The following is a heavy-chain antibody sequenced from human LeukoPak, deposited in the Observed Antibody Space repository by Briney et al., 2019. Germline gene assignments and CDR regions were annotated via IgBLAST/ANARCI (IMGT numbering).Heavy chain of an antibody. D-gene: IGHD2-2*01. CDR3: AREIRNVVPAAMSYYYYYMDV. Sequence: SETLSLTCAVCGGSFSGYYWSWIRQPPGKGLEWIGEINHSGSTNYNPSLKSRVTISVDTSKNQFSLKLSSVTAADTAVYYCAREIRNVVPAAMSYYYYYMDVWGKGTTVTVSS. J-gene: IGHJ6*03. V-gene: IGHV4-34*01. CDR1: GGSFSGYY. CDR2: INHSGST.